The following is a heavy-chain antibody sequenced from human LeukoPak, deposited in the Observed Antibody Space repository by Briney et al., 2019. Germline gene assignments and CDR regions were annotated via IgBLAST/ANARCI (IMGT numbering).Heavy chain of an antibody. J-gene: IGHJ3*02. Sequence: SETLSLTCTVSGRSISSSSYYWGWIRQPPGKGLEWIGSIYYSGSTYYNPSLKSRVTISVDTSKNQFSLKLSSVTAADTAVYYCAAFRGSPIDIWGQGTMVTVSS. V-gene: IGHV4-39*01. CDR1: GRSISSSSYY. CDR2: IYYSGST. D-gene: IGHD3-10*01. CDR3: AAFRGSPIDI.